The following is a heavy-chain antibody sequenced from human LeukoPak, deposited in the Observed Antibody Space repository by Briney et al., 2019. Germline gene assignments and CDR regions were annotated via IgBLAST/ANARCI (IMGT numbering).Heavy chain of an antibody. D-gene: IGHD2-2*02. CDR2: IYWNDDK. V-gene: IGHV2-5*01. CDR3: ARGYCSSTSCYTFDI. J-gene: IGHJ3*02. CDR1: GFSLSTSGVG. Sequence: SGPTLVNPTQTLTLTCTFSGFSLSTSGVGVGWIREPPGKALAWLALIYWNDDKRDSPSLKSRLTITKDTSKNQVVLTMTNMDPVDTATYYCARGYCSSTSCYTFDIWGQGTMVTVSS.